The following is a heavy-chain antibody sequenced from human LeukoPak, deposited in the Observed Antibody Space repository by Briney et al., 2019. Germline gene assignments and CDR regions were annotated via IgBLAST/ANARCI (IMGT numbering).Heavy chain of an antibody. V-gene: IGHV4-34*01. CDR3: ARHGPEWELLTSAFDI. CDR2: INHSGST. D-gene: IGHD1-26*01. J-gene: IGHJ3*02. CDR1: GGSFSGYY. Sequence: PSETLSLTCAVYGGSFSGYYWSWIRQPPGKGLEWIGEINHSGSTNYNPSLKSRVTISVDTSKNQFSLKLSSVTAADTAVYYCARHGPEWELLTSAFDIWGQGTMVTVSS.